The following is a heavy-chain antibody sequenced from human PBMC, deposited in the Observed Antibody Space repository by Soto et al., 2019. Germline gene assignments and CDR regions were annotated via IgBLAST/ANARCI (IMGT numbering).Heavy chain of an antibody. CDR3: AKGVVTTGAYYYGMDV. J-gene: IGHJ6*02. Sequence: GSLRLSRATPCITFWSYSISWGRQGPGEGLEWVSAISGSGGSTYSADSVKGRFTISRDNSKNTLYLQMNSLRAEDTAVYYCAKGVVTTGAYYYGMDVWGQGTTVTVSS. CDR2: ISGSGGST. CDR1: CITFWSYS. D-gene: IGHD1-1*01. V-gene: IGHV3-23*01.